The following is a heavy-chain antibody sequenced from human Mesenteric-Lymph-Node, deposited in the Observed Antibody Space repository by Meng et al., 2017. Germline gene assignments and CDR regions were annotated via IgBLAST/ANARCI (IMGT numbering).Heavy chain of an antibody. J-gene: IGHJ5*02. CDR3: ARESHIVVVSWLDP. D-gene: IGHD2-15*01. CDR2: IYFTGST. CDR1: GGSISTIGTY. Sequence: LRLSCTVSGGSISTIGTYWSWIRQPAGKGLEWIGRIYFTGSTNYNPSLKSRVTISVDTSKNQFSLRLGSVTAADTAVYYCARESHIVVVSWLDPWGQGTQVTVSS. V-gene: IGHV4-61*02.